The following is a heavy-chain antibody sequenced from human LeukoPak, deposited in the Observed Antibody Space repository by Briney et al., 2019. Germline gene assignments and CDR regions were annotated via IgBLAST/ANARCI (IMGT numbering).Heavy chain of an antibody. D-gene: IGHD2-15*01. CDR1: GFIVTDNY. V-gene: IGHV3-53*01. CDR2: IYSGDNS. J-gene: IGHJ4*02. CDR3: ATLYGGQRADGY. Sequence: AGGSLRLSCAASGFIVTDNYMSWVRQAPGKGLEWVSAIYSGDNSQYADSVKGRFAISRDRWKNTLYLQMNSLRSEDTAVYYCATLYGGQRADGYWGQGTLVIVSS.